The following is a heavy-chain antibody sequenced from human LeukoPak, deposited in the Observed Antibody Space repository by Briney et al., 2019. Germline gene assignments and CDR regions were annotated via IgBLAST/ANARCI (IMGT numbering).Heavy chain of an antibody. J-gene: IGHJ4*02. CDR1: GFTFSSYA. CDR2: ISYDGSNK. CDR3: ASYGDYAGDFDY. V-gene: IGHV3-30-3*01. D-gene: IGHD4-17*01. Sequence: PGGSLRLSCAASGFTFSSYAMHWARQAPGKGLEWVAVISYDGSNKYYADSVKGRFTISRDNSKNTLYLQMNSLRAEDTAVYYCASYGDYAGDFDYWGQGTLVTVSS.